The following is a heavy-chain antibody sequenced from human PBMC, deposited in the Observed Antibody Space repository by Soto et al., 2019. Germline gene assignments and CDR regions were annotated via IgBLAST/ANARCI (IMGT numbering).Heavy chain of an antibody. V-gene: IGHV2-5*02. CDR2: IYWDDDK. Sequence: SGPTLVNPTQTLTLTCTFSGFSLSTSGVGVGWIRQPPGKALEWLALIYWDDDKRYSPSLKSRLTITKDTSKNQVVLTMTNMDPVDTATYYCAHSNYDILTGYRNLDYWGQGTLVTVSS. CDR3: AHSNYDILTGYRNLDY. D-gene: IGHD3-9*01. CDR1: GFSLSTSGVG. J-gene: IGHJ4*02.